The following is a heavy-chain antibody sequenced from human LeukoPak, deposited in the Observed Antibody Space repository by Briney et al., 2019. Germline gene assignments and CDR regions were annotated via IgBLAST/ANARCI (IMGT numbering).Heavy chain of an antibody. CDR2: IFPSDSDT. J-gene: IGHJ3*01. CDR3: ARQTTFDV. D-gene: IGHD4-11*01. V-gene: IGHV5-51*01. Sequence: GESLKISCKGSGSRFTSYWINWVRQMPGKGLEWMGIIFPSDSDTRYSPSFQGQVTMSVDKSSNTAFLQWSTVKASDTAMYYCARQTTFDVWGQGTMVTVSS. CDR1: GSRFTSYW.